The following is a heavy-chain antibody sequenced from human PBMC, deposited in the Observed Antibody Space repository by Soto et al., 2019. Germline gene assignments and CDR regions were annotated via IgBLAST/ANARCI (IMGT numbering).Heavy chain of an antibody. J-gene: IGHJ4*02. D-gene: IGHD1-26*01. CDR3: ARDYRAVGAGVDY. CDR1: GFTFSSYA. CDR2: ISYDGSNK. V-gene: IGHV3-30-3*01. Sequence: QVQLVESGGGVVQPGRSLRLSCAASGFTFSSYAMHWVRQAPGKGLEWVAVISYDGSNKYYADSVKGRFTISRDNSKNTPYLQMNSLRAEDTAVYYCARDYRAVGAGVDYWGQGTLVTVSS.